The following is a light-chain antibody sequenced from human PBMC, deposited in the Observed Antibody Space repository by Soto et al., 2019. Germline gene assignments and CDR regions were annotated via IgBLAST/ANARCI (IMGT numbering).Light chain of an antibody. Sequence: EIVMTQSPATLSVSPGERATLSCRASQSVSSYLAWYQQKPGQAPRLLIYDASNRATGIPARFSGSGSGTDFTLTISSLEPEDFAVYYCQQRSNWPPPFGGGTKVDI. CDR2: DAS. V-gene: IGKV3-11*01. CDR1: QSVSSY. J-gene: IGKJ4*01. CDR3: QQRSNWPPP.